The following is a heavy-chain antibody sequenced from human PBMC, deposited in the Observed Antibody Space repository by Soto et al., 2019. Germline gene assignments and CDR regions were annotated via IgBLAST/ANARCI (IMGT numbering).Heavy chain of an antibody. Sequence: ASVKVSCKASGYTFTSYYMHWVRQAPGQGLEWMGIINPSTVTTIYAQKFQGRVTMTTDTSTSTVYMELSSLRSEDTAVYYCARDRGTIVGATTYWFDPWGQGTQVTVSS. J-gene: IGHJ5*02. V-gene: IGHV1-46*01. CDR1: GYTFTSYY. CDR2: INPSTVTT. D-gene: IGHD1-26*01. CDR3: ARDRGTIVGATTYWFDP.